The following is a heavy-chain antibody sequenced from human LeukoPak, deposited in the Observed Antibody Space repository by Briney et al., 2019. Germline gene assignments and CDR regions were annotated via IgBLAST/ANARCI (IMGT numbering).Heavy chain of an antibody. D-gene: IGHD3-22*01. V-gene: IGHV4-59*01. CDR3: ARERDSSVIDGFDI. CDR2: IYYSGTT. J-gene: IGHJ3*02. CDR1: GDSINNYC. Sequence: PSETLSLTCTVSGDSINNYCWSWIRQPPGKGLEWIGFIYYSGTTNYNPSLKSRVTISVDTSKNQYSLKLSSVTAADTAVYYCARERDSSVIDGFDIWGQGTMVTVSS.